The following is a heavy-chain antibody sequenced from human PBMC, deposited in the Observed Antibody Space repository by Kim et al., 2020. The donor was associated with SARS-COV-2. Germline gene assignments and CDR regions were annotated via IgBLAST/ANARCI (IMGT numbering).Heavy chain of an antibody. V-gene: IGHV3-11*05. CDR3: ARDRGLGVVGYFDY. CDR2: ISSSSSYT. J-gene: IGHJ4*02. Sequence: GGSLRLSCAASGFTFSDYYMSWIRQAPGKGLEWVSYISSSSSYTNYAASVKGRRTISSDNAKHSLYLQMKSLRAEDTAVYYCARDRGLGVVGYFDYWGQG. D-gene: IGHD3-10*01. CDR1: GFTFSDYY.